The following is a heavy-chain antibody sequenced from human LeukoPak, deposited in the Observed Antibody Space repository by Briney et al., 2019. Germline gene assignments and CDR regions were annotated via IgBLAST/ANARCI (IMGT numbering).Heavy chain of an antibody. V-gene: IGHV3-30*02. Sequence: GGSLRLSCAASGFTFNKHGMHWVRQAPGKGLEWFSFIRNDGNDKYYADSVKGRFTISRDNAKNSLYLQMNSLRAEDTAVYYCARDLRGYPYWGQGTLVTVSS. D-gene: IGHD3-22*01. CDR3: ARDLRGYPY. CDR1: GFTFNKHG. J-gene: IGHJ4*02. CDR2: IRNDGNDK.